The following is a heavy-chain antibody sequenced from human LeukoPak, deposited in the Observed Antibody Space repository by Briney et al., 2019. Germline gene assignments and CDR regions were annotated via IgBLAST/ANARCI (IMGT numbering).Heavy chain of an antibody. CDR2: IIPILGIA. CDR1: GGTFSSYA. D-gene: IGHD6-13*01. Sequence: SVKVSCKASGGTFSSYAISWVRQAPGQGLEWIGRIIPILGIANYAQKFQGRVTITADKSTSTAYMELSSLRSEDTAVYYCARVLLAAAGTDYYYGMDVWGQGTTVTVSS. V-gene: IGHV1-69*04. J-gene: IGHJ6*02. CDR3: ARVLLAAAGTDYYYGMDV.